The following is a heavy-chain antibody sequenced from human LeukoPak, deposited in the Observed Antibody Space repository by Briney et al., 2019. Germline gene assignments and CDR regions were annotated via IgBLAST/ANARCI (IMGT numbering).Heavy chain of an antibody. Sequence: PSETLSLTCTVSGGSITSSNYYWGWIRQPPGKGLEWIGCIFYSGSTYYNPSLKSRVTGFVDTSKNQVSLRLSSVTAADTAVYYCARHGTISSESYFDYWGQGALVTVSS. D-gene: IGHD1-14*01. J-gene: IGHJ4*02. V-gene: IGHV4-39*01. CDR1: GGSITSSNYY. CDR2: IFYSGST. CDR3: ARHGTISSESYFDY.